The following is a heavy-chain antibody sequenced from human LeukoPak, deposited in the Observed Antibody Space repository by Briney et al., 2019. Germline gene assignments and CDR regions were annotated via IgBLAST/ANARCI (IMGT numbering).Heavy chain of an antibody. CDR3: ARFYSASYYPSYYYCMDG. Sequence: SETLSLTCTVSGGSISSYYWSWIRQPPGKGLEWIGYIYYSGSTNYNPSLKSRVTISVDTSKNQFSLKLSSVTAADTAVYYCARFYSASYYPSYYYCMDGWGQGTLVTVSS. CDR1: GGSISSYY. D-gene: IGHD1-26*01. V-gene: IGHV4-59*01. CDR2: IYYSGST. J-gene: IGHJ6*02.